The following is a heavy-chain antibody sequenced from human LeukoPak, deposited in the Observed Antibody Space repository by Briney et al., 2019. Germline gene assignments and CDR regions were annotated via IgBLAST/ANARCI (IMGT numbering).Heavy chain of an antibody. D-gene: IGHD6-13*01. J-gene: IGHJ4*02. CDR2: IRGSGDST. V-gene: IGHV3-23*01. CDR3: AKRFRGSSGLYYFDY. Sequence: PGGSLRLSCAASGFTFSSYAMSWVRQAPGKGLEWVSAIRGSGDSTYYAHSVKGRFTISRDNSKNTLYLQMNSLRAEDTAVYYCAKRFRGSSGLYYFDYWGQGTLVTVSS. CDR1: GFTFSSYA.